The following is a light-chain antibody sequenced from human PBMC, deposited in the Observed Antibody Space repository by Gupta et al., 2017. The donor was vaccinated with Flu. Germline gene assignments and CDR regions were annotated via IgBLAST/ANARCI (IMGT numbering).Light chain of an antibody. Sequence: QLVLTQSPSASASLGASVNLTCTLSSGRSKFAIAWHQQQPEKGPRYLMKCNSDGTHTRGDGIPDRVSGSSSGAEHFLSIFSLQSEDEADYYCQTWGAGFGVFGGGTKLTVL. V-gene: IGLV4-69*01. CDR3: QTWGAGFGV. CDR2: CNSDGTH. CDR1: SGRSKFA. J-gene: IGLJ3*02.